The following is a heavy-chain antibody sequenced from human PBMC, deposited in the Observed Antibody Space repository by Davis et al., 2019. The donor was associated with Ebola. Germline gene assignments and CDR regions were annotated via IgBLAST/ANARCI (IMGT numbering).Heavy chain of an antibody. J-gene: IGHJ5*02. D-gene: IGHD3-16*01. CDR1: GGSFSGYY. CDR3: ARGGMTKWFDP. Sequence: MPSETLSLTCTVSGGSFSGYYWSWIRQPPGKGLEWIGFIYYSGSTNYNPSLKSPVPIPVDTSKNQFTLKLSSVTAADPAVYYCARGGMTKWFDPWGQGTLVTVSS. V-gene: IGHV4-59*01. CDR2: IYYSGST.